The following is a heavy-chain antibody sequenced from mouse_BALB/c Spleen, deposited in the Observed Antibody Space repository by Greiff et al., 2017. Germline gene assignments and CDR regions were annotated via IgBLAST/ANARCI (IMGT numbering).Heavy chain of an antibody. J-gene: IGHJ4*01. V-gene: IGHV2-2*02. CDR1: GFSLTSYG. CDR3: ASTLLPYYYAMDY. D-gene: IGHD1-2*01. Sequence: VQLVESGPGLVQPSQSLSITCTVSGFSLTSYGVHWVRQSPGKGLEWLGVIWSGGSTDYNAAFISRLSISKDNSKSQVFFKMNSLQANDTAIYYCASTLLPYYYAMDYWGQGTSVTVSS. CDR2: IWSGGST.